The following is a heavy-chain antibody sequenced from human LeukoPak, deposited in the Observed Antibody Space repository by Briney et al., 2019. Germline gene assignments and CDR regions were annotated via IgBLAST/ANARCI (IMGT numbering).Heavy chain of an antibody. CDR2: ITLSRTTI. V-gene: IGHV3-48*04. CDR3: ARGQGVHGYYYMDV. CDR1: GFTFSNYN. D-gene: IGHD1-1*01. Sequence: PGGSLRLSCAASGFTFSNYNMHWVRQAPGKGLEWISYITLSRTTIYYADSVKGRFTISRDNAKNSLYLQMNSLRAEDTAVYYCARGQGVHGYYYMDVWGKGTTVTVSS. J-gene: IGHJ6*03.